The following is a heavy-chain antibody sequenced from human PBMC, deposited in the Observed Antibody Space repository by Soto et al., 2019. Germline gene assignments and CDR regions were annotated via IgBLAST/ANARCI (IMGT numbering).Heavy chain of an antibody. CDR2: ISAYNGNT. Sequence: QVQLVQSGAEVKKPGASVKVSCKASGYTFTSYGISWVRQAPGQGLQWMGWISAYNGNTNYAQKLQGRVTMTTDTSPSTAHMQLRSLQSDATAVNYWPTDDLDQGDAFDIWGPGTMVTVSS. CDR1: GYTFTSYG. J-gene: IGHJ3*02. V-gene: IGHV1-18*01. CDR3: PTDDLDQGDAFDI.